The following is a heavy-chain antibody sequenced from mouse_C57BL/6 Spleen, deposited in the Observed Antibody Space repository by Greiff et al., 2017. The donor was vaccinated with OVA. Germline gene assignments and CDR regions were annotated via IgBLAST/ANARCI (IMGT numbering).Heavy chain of an antibody. D-gene: IGHD3-3*01. J-gene: IGHJ4*01. Sequence: QVQLQQPGTELVKPGASVKLSCKASGYTFTSYWMHWVKQRPGQGLEWIGNINPSNGGTNYNEKFKSKATLTVDKSSSTADMQLRSLTSEDSAVYYSAREGHPYYYAMDYWGQGTSVTVSS. CDR2: INPSNGGT. CDR1: GYTFTSYW. CDR3: AREGHPYYYAMDY. V-gene: IGHV1-53*01.